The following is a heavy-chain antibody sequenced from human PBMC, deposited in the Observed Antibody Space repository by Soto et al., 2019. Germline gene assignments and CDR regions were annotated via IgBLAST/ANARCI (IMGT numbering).Heavy chain of an antibody. CDR2: MNPNSGNT. D-gene: IGHD5-18*01. CDR1: GYTFTSYD. V-gene: IGHV1-8*01. J-gene: IGHJ5*02. CDR3: ARETAMGHLAGFDP. Sequence: QVQLVQSGAEVKKPGASVKVSCKASGYTFTSYDINWVRQATGQGLEWMGWMNPNSGNTAYAQKFQGRVTMTRNTSISTAYMELSSLRSEDTAVYYVARETAMGHLAGFDPWGQGTLVTVSS.